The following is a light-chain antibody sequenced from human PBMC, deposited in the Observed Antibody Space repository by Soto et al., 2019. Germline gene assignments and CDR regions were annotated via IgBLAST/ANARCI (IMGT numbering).Light chain of an antibody. Sequence: EIVLTQSPATLSLSPLEIATLSFRASQSVSSYLAWYQQKPGQAPRLLIYGASTRATGIPARFSGSGSGTEFTLTISSLQSEDFAVYYCQQYNNWPRTFGQGTKVDI. V-gene: IGKV3-15*01. J-gene: IGKJ1*01. CDR1: QSVSSY. CDR3: QQYNNWPRT. CDR2: GAS.